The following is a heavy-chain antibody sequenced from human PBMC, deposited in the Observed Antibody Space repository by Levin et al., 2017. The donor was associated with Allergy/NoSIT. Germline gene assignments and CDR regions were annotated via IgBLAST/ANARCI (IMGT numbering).Heavy chain of an antibody. V-gene: IGHV3-21*01. J-gene: IGHJ6*02. D-gene: IGHD1-26*01. Sequence: GGSLRLSCAASGFTFSSYSMNWVRRAPGKGLEWVSSISSSSGYIFYADSVKGRFTISRDNAKNSLFLQMNSLRAEDTALYYCARLTNSGSYSDRRGMDVWGQGTTVIVSS. CDR1: GFTFSSYS. CDR3: ARLTNSGSYSDRRGMDV. CDR2: ISSSSGYI.